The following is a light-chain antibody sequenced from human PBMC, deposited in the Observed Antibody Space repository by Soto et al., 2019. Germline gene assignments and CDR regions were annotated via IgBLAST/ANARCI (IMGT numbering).Light chain of an antibody. J-gene: IGKJ4*01. Sequence: EIVLTQSPATLSLSPGDRATLSCRASQSVRSFLAWYQQKPGQAPRLLIYDTSNRATDIPARFSGSGSGTDFTLTISSLEPEDFAVYYCQQRSNRLLTFGGGTKVEIK. CDR3: QQRSNRLLT. CDR1: QSVRSF. CDR2: DTS. V-gene: IGKV3-11*01.